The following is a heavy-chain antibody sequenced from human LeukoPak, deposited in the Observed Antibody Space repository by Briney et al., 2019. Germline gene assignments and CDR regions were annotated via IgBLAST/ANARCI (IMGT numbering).Heavy chain of an antibody. CDR3: ARQVVDNWNDEALIFDY. CDR2: IWYDGSNK. J-gene: IGHJ4*02. V-gene: IGHV3-33*01. Sequence: GRSLRLSCAASGFTFSSYGMHWVRQAPGKGLEWVAVIWYDGSNKYYADSVKGRFTISRDNSKNTLYLQMNSLRAEDTAVYYCARQVVDNWNDEALIFDYWGQGTLVTVSS. D-gene: IGHD1-20*01. CDR1: GFTFSSYG.